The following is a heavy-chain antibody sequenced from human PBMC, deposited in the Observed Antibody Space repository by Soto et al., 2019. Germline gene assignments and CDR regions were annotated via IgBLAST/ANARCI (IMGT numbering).Heavy chain of an antibody. Sequence: QVQLVQSGAEVKKPESSVKVSCKAPGGTFSTYAISWVRQAPGQGLEWMGGIIRMFGTANYAQRFQDRVTITADESTHTVYMELSSLRSEDTAVYFCASGIQLWLRRINNGYSRWGQGTLVTVSS. CDR1: GGTFSTYA. J-gene: IGHJ4*02. CDR3: ASGIQLWLRRINNGYSR. D-gene: IGHD5-18*01. V-gene: IGHV1-69*12. CDR2: IIRMFGTA.